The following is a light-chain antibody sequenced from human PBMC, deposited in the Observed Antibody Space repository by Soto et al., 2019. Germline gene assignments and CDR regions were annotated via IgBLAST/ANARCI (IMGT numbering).Light chain of an antibody. CDR1: QTVGTF. CDR2: AAS. J-gene: IGKJ1*01. V-gene: IGKV1-39*01. CDR3: QQSYSIRSWT. Sequence: EIHITQSPSSLSATVGDRVTITCRASQTVGTFLNWYQQRPGRAPNLLIYAASNLPTGVPSRSSGSGSGTDFTLTINSLQPEDFGTYYCQQSYSIRSWTFGQGTKV.